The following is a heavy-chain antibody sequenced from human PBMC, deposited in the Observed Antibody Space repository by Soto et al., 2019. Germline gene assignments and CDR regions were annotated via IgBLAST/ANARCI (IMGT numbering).Heavy chain of an antibody. CDR3: VRIRRGDGYTFGY. CDR1: GFSLSNYW. Sequence: EVQLVESGGVSVQPGGSLRLSCAASGFSLSNYWMHWVRQAPGKGLVWVSRINIDGSTTTYVDSVKGRFTISRDNAKNNLYLQMNSLRDEDPAVYYCVRIRRGDGYTFGYWGQGTVVTVSS. V-gene: IGHV3-74*01. CDR2: INIDGSTT. D-gene: IGHD5-12*01. J-gene: IGHJ4*02.